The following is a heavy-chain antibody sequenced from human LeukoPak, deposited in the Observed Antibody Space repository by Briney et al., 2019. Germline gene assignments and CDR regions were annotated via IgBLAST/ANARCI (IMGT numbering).Heavy chain of an antibody. CDR1: GFTFSSYE. J-gene: IGHJ6*04. D-gene: IGHD2-15*01. CDR3: ARDRRYCSGGSCYNYYYGMDV. CDR2: ISSSGSTI. V-gene: IGHV3-48*03. Sequence: GGSLRLSCAASGFTFSSYEMNWVRQAPGKGLEWVSYISSSGSTIYYVDSVKGRFTISRDNAKNSLYLQMNSLRAEYTAVYYCARDRRYCSGGSCYNYYYGMDVWGKGTTVTVSS.